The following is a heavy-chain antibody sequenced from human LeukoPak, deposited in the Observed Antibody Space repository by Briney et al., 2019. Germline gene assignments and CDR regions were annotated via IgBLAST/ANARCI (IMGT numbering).Heavy chain of an antibody. CDR1: GYTFTSYG. V-gene: IGHV1-18*01. Sequence: EASVKVSCKASGYTFTSYGISWVRQAPGQGLEWMGWISAYNGNTNYAQKLQGRVTMTTDTSTSTAYMELRSLRSDDTAVYYCAISSSWYTSEYFQHWGQGTLVTVSP. CDR3: AISSSWYTSEYFQH. CDR2: ISAYNGNT. J-gene: IGHJ1*01. D-gene: IGHD6-13*01.